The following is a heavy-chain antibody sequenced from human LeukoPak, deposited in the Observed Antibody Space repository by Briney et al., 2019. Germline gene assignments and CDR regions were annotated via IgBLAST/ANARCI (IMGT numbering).Heavy chain of an antibody. J-gene: IGHJ6*02. V-gene: IGHV4-39*07. Sequence: SETLSLTCTVSGGSISSSSYYWGWIRQPPGKGLEWIGSIYYSGSTYYNPSLKSRVTISVDTSKNQFSLKLSSVTAADTAVYYCARDYYYGMDVWGQGTTVTVSS. CDR2: IYYSGST. CDR3: ARDYYYGMDV. CDR1: GGSISSSSYY.